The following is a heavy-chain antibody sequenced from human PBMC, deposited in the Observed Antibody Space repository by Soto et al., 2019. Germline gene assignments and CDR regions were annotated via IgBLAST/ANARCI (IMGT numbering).Heavy chain of an antibody. J-gene: IGHJ4*02. D-gene: IGHD6-19*01. V-gene: IGHV3-30*18. CDR1: GFTFSDYY. CDR2: ISYDGSNK. Sequence: QPGGSLRLSCAASGFTFSDYYMDWVRQAPGKGLEWVAVISYDGSNKYYADSVKGRFTISRDNSKNTLYLQMNSLRAEDTAVYYCAKEGEHSSGWANFDYWGQGTLVTVSS. CDR3: AKEGEHSSGWANFDY.